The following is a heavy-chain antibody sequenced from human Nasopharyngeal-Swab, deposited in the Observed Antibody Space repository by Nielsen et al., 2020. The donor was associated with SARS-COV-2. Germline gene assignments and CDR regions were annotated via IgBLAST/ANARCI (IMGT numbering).Heavy chain of an antibody. V-gene: IGHV4-39*01. CDR1: GGSISSSSYY. D-gene: IGHD2-21*02. J-gene: IGHJ4*02. Sequence: SETLSLTCTVSGGSISSSSYYWGWIRQPPGKGLEWIGSIYYSGRTYYNPSLKSRVTISVDTSKNQFSLKLSSVTAADTAVYYCARLRDKMVVTVDYWGQGTLVTVSS. CDR2: IYYSGRT. CDR3: ARLRDKMVVTVDY.